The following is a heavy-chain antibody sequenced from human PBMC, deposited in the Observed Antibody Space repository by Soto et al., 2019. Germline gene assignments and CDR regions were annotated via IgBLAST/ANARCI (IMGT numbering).Heavy chain of an antibody. J-gene: IGHJ4*02. CDR1: GGSISSYY. CDR3: ASAHVDTAMGPESRDY. CDR2: IYYSGST. D-gene: IGHD5-18*01. Sequence: PSETLSLTCTVSGGSISSYYWSWIRQPPGKGLEWIGYIYYSGSTNYNPSLKSRVTVSVDTSKNQFSLKLSSVTAADTAVYYGASAHVDTAMGPESRDYWGQVTPATV. V-gene: IGHV4-59*01.